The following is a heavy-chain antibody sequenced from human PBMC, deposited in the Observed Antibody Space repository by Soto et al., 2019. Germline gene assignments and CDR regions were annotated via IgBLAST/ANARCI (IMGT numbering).Heavy chain of an antibody. CDR2: ISYDGSNK. J-gene: IGHJ5*02. CDR1: GFTFSSYG. D-gene: IGHD2-15*01. V-gene: IGHV3-30*18. CDR3: AKDPRDIVVVVAVDWFDP. Sequence: GGSLRLSCAASGFTFSSYGMHWVRQAPGKGLEWVAVISYDGSNKYYADSVKGRFTISRDNSKNTLYLQMNSLRAEDTAVYYCAKDPRDIVVVVAVDWFDPWGQGTLVTVSS.